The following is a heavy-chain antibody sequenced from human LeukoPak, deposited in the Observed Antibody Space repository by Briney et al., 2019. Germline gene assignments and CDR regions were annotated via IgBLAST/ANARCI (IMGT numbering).Heavy chain of an antibody. D-gene: IGHD6-13*01. CDR2: IIPIFGTA. CDR3: ARDSSIAAAGTKYYYFYMDG. V-gene: IGHV1-69*05. J-gene: IGHJ6*03. Sequence: ASVKLSCKASGGTFSSYAISWVRQAPGPGLEWMGGIIPIFGTANYAQKFQGRVTITTDESTSTAYMELSSLRSEDTAVYYCARDSSIAAAGTKYYYFYMDGWGKGTTVTVSS. CDR1: GGTFSSYA.